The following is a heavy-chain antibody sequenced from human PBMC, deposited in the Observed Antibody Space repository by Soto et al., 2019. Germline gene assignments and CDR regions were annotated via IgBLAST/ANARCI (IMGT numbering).Heavy chain of an antibody. D-gene: IGHD3-3*01. CDR2: IIPIFGTA. J-gene: IGHJ5*02. CDR1: GGTLSSYA. V-gene: IGHV1-69*13. CDR3: ARDSRGYDFCFDP. Sequence: GASVKVSCKASGGTLSSYAISWVRQAPGQGLEWMGGIIPIFGTANYAQKFQGRVTITADESTSTAYMELSSLRSEDTAVYYCARDSRGYDFCFDPWGQGTLVTVSS.